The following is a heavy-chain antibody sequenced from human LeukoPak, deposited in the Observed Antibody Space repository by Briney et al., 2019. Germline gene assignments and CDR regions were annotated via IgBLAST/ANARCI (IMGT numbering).Heavy chain of an antibody. CDR1: GGSISSYH. CDR2: IYYSGST. CDR3: ARGRGGDVVVIAPYYFDY. D-gene: IGHD2-21*01. Sequence: SETLSLTCTVSGGSISSYHWSWIRQPPGKGLEWIGYIYYSGSTNYNPSLKSRVTISVDTSKNQFSLKLSSVTAADTAVYYCARGRGGDVVVIAPYYFDYWGQGTLVTVSS. V-gene: IGHV4-59*01. J-gene: IGHJ4*02.